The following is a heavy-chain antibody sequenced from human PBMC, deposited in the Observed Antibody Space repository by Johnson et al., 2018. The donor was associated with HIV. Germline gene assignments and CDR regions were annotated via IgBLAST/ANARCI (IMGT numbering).Heavy chain of an antibody. CDR3: ARDEYDYVWGSYRPDGFDI. Sequence: VQLVESGGGLVQPGGSLRLSCAASGFTFSRYAMSWVRQAPGKGLEWVSAISGSGGSTYYADSVKGRFTLSRDNSKNSVYLQMNSLRAEDTAVYYCARDEYDYVWGSYRPDGFDIWGQGTMVTVSS. J-gene: IGHJ3*02. CDR2: ISGSGGST. D-gene: IGHD3-16*02. V-gene: IGHV3-23*04. CDR1: GFTFSRYA.